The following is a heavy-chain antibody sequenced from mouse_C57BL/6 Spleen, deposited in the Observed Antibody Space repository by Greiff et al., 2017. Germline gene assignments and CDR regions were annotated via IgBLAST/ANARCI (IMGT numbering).Heavy chain of an antibody. CDR2: INPSSGYT. V-gene: IGHV1-7*01. CDR3: ANTYYSNDVVFAY. Sequence: QVQLQQSGAELAKPGASVKLSCTASGYTFTSYWMHWVKQRPGQGLEWIGYINPSSGYTKYNQKFKDKATLTADKSSRTAYMQLSILTYEDSAVYYCANTYYSNDVVFAYWGQGTLVTVSA. J-gene: IGHJ3*01. CDR1: GYTFTSYW. D-gene: IGHD2-5*01.